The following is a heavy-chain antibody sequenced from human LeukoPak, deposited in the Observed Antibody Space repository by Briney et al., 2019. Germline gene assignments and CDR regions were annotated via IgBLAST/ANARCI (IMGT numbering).Heavy chain of an antibody. CDR1: GYSFTSYW. CDR2: IYPGDSDT. Sequence: GESLKISCKGSGYSFTSYWIGWVRQMPGKGLEWMGIIYPGDSDTRYSPSFQGQVTISADKSISTAYLQWSSLKASDTAMYYCASSGATDYYYYGMDVWGQGTTVTVFS. J-gene: IGHJ6*02. CDR3: ASSGATDYYYYGMDV. D-gene: IGHD6-25*01. V-gene: IGHV5-51*01.